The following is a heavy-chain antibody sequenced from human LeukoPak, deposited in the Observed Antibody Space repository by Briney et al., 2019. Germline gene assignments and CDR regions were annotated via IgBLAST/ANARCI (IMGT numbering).Heavy chain of an antibody. D-gene: IGHD3-22*01. CDR2: ISSSSSYI. Sequence: PGGSLRLSCAASGFTFSSYAMHWVRQAPGKGLEWVSSISSSSSYIYYADSVKGRFTISRDNAKNSLYLQINSLRAEDTAVYYCARERMYFYDSSGYSLDYWGQGTLVTVSS. V-gene: IGHV3-21*01. J-gene: IGHJ4*02. CDR3: ARERMYFYDSSGYSLDY. CDR1: GFTFSSYA.